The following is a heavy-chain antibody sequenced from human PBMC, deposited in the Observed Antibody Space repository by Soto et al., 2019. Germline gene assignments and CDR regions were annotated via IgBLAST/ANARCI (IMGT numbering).Heavy chain of an antibody. D-gene: IGHD2-2*01. J-gene: IGHJ6*02. Sequence: GGSLRLSCVASGFIVSNNYMHWVRQAPGKGLEWVSVLYSGGITYYADSVKGRFTISRDNSKNTLYLQMSSLRVEDTAVYYCARESRSSPFMDVWGQGTTVTVSS. CDR3: ARESRSSPFMDV. CDR2: LYSGGIT. CDR1: GFIVSNNY. V-gene: IGHV3-53*01.